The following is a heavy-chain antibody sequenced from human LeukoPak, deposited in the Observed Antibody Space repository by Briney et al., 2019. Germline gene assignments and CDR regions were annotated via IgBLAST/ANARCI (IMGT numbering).Heavy chain of an antibody. V-gene: IGHV4-30-4*08. CDR3: ARGEEDSSSWFDP. D-gene: IGHD6-13*01. Sequence: PSETLSLTCAVYGGSFSGYYWSWIRQPPGKGLEWIGYIYYSGSTYYNPSLKSRVTISVDTSKNQFSLKLSSVTAADTAVYYCARGEEDSSSWFDPWGQGTLVTVSS. CDR2: IYYSGST. J-gene: IGHJ5*02. CDR1: GGSFSGYY.